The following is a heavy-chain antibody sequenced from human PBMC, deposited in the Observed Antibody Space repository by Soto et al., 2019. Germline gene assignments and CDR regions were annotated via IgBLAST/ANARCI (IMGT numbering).Heavy chain of an antibody. CDR3: ARRIQFGYDMDV. V-gene: IGHV3-64*01. CDR1: GFTFSSYA. J-gene: IGHJ6*02. Sequence: EVQLVESGGGLVQPGGSLRLSCAASGFTFSSYAMHWVHQAPGKGLEYVSVITSNGGNTDYASSVKGRFTISRDNSKNTLYLQMGSLRAEDMAVYYCARRIQFGYDMDVWGQGTTVTVSS. CDR2: ITSNGGNT. D-gene: IGHD3-16*01.